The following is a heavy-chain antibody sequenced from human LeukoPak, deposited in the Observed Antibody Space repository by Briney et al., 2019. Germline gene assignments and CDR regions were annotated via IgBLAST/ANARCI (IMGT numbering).Heavy chain of an antibody. CDR1: GFTFSSHA. V-gene: IGHV3-23*01. CDR3: ARILLTGTGRGYSDY. J-gene: IGHJ4*02. Sequence: GGSLRLSCAASGFTFSSHAMSWVRQAAGKGLEWVSAIRGGGDKASYADSVKGRFTISRDNSMNTFFLQMNSLRAEDTALYYCARILLTGTGRGYSDYWGQGVLVTVSS. CDR2: IRGGGDKA. D-gene: IGHD1-7*01.